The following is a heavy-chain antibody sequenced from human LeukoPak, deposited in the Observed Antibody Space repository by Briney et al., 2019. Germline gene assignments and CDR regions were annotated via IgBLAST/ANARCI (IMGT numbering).Heavy chain of an antibody. V-gene: IGHV3-48*01. CDR3: ARDRPTGWELPIDY. CDR1: GFTFSSYS. J-gene: IGHJ4*02. CDR2: ISSSSSTI. D-gene: IGHD1-26*01. Sequence: QPGGSLRLSCAASGFTFSSYSMNWVRQAPGKGLEWVSYISSSSSTIYYADSVKGRFTISRDNAKNSLYLQMNSLRAEDTAVYYCARDRPTGWELPIDYWGQGTLVTVSS.